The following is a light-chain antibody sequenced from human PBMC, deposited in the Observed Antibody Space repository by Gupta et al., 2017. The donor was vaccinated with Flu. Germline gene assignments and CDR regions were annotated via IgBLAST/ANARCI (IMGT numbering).Light chain of an antibody. CDR1: QSVLYSSNNKNY. Sequence: DIVMTQSPDSLAVSLGERATINCQSSQSVLYSSNNKNYLAWYQQKPGQTPKLLIYWASCRECGVPDRFRGSGSGTDFTLTISSLQAEDVAVYYCQQYYSTPLTFGGGTKVEIK. CDR3: QQYYSTPLT. CDR2: WAS. V-gene: IGKV4-1*01. J-gene: IGKJ4*01.